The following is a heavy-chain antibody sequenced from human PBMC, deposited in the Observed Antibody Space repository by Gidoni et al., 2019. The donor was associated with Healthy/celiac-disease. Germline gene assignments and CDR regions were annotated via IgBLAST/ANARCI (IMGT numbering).Heavy chain of an antibody. V-gene: IGHV1-69*02. J-gene: IGHJ4*02. D-gene: IGHD6-19*01. CDR2: IIPILGIA. Sequence: QVQLVQSGAEVKKPGSSVKVSCKASGGTFSSYTISWVRQAPGQGLEWMGRIIPILGIAIYAQKFQGRVTITADKSTSTAYMELSSLRSEDTAVYYCARGDLAVAGGGDYWGQGTLVTVSS. CDR3: ARGDLAVAGGGDY. CDR1: GGTFSSYT.